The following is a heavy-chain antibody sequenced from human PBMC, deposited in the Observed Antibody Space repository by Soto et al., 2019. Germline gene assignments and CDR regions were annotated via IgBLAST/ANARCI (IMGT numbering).Heavy chain of an antibody. CDR2: IKQDGREK. CDR3: ARDNPSMVRGLLRYYGMDV. J-gene: IGHJ6*02. V-gene: IGHV3-7*05. Sequence: EVQLVESGGGLVQPGGSLRLSCAASGFTFSTYWMTWVRQTPGKGLEWVANIKQDGREKYYVDSMKGRLTISRDNAKSSLYLQINSLRAEDTAVYYCARDNPSMVRGLLRYYGMDVWGQGTTVTVSS. D-gene: IGHD3-10*01. CDR1: GFTFSTYW.